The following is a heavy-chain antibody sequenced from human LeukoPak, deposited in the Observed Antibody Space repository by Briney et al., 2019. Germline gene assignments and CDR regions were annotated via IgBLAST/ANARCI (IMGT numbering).Heavy chain of an antibody. CDR1: GFTFSSYA. V-gene: IGHV3-23*01. D-gene: IGHD2-21*02. CDR3: AKDLSLYCGGDCYRNEFYFDY. Sequence: GGSLRLSCAASGFTFSSYAMSWVRQAPGKGLEWVSAISGSGGSTYYADSVKGRFIISRDKSKNTLYLQMNSLRAEDTAVYYCAKDLSLYCGGDCYRNEFYFDYWGQGTLVTVSS. CDR2: ISGSGGST. J-gene: IGHJ4*02.